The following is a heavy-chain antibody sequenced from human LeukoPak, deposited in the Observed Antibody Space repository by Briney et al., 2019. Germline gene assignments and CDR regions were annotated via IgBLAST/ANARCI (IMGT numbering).Heavy chain of an antibody. V-gene: IGHV6-1*01. CDR2: TYYRSKWYN. CDR3: ARSVVRGYDFWSGYYPYYYYYYMDV. Sequence: SQTLSLTCAISGDSVSSNSAAWNWIRQSPSRGLEWLGRTYYRSKWYNDYAVSMKSRITINPDTSKNQFSLQLNSVTPEDTAVYYCARSVVRGYDFWSGYYPYYYYYYMDVWGKGTTVTVSS. J-gene: IGHJ6*03. CDR1: GDSVSSNSAA. D-gene: IGHD3-3*01.